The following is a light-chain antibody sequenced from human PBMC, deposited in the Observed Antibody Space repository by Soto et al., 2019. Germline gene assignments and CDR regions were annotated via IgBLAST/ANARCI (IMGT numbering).Light chain of an antibody. CDR2: RNN. Sequence: QSVLTQPPSASGTPGQRVTISCSGSSSNIGSNFIYWYQQLPGTAPKLLIYRNNERPSGVPDRFSGSKSGTSASLAISGLRSEDEADYHRAAWDDSLSGVVFGGGTQLTVL. CDR3: AAWDDSLSGVV. J-gene: IGLJ2*01. CDR1: SSNIGSNF. V-gene: IGLV1-47*01.